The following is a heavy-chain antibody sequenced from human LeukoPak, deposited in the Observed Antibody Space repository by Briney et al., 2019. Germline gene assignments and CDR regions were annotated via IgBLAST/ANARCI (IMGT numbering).Heavy chain of an antibody. V-gene: IGHV4-59*01. CDR2: IYYSGST. CDR1: GGSISSYY. D-gene: IGHD6-13*01. Sequence: SETLSLTCTVSGGSISSYYWSWIRQPPGKGLEWIGYIYYSGSTNYNPSLKSRVTISVDTSKNQFSLKLSSVTAADTAVYYCARGTAYSSSPPPDMDVWGKGTTVTASS. CDR3: ARGTAYSSSPPPDMDV. J-gene: IGHJ6*03.